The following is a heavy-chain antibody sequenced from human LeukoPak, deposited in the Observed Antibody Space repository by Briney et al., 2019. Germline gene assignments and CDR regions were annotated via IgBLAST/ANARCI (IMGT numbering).Heavy chain of an antibody. D-gene: IGHD4-23*01. Sequence: ASVKVSCKASGYTFTSYYMHWVRQAPGQGLEWMGIINPSGGSTSYAQKFQGRVTMTRDTSTSTVYMELSSLRSDDTAVYYCARRGDYGGNGLAYFDYWGQGTLVTVSS. V-gene: IGHV1-46*01. CDR2: INPSGGST. CDR1: GYTFTSYY. CDR3: ARRGDYGGNGLAYFDY. J-gene: IGHJ4*02.